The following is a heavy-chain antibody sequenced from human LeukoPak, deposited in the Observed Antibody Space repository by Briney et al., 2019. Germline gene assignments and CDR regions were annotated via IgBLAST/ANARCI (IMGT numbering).Heavy chain of an antibody. D-gene: IGHD1-26*01. J-gene: IGHJ4*02. CDR2: INSDGSSI. CDR1: GFIFSTYM. Sequence: QPGGSLRLSCAASGFIFSTYMMHWVRQAPGKGLVWVSHINSDGSSIRYADSVKGRFTISRDNAKNTLYLQMSSLRAEDTAVYFCARDWSGSLDYWGQGTVVTVSS. CDR3: ARDWSGSLDY. V-gene: IGHV3-74*01.